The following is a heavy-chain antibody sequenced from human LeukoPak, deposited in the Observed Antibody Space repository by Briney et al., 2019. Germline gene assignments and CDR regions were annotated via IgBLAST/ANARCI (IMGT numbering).Heavy chain of an antibody. J-gene: IGHJ4*02. D-gene: IGHD3-22*01. V-gene: IGHV3-30*04. CDR2: ISYDGSNK. CDR3: ARGEAYYYDSTTMHFDY. CDR1: GFTFSSYA. Sequence: PGGSLRLSCAASGFTFSSYAMHWVRQAPGKGLEWVAVISYDGSNKYYADSVKGRFIISRDNSKNTLYLQMNSLRAEDTAVYYCARGEAYYYDSTTMHFDYWGQGTLVTVSS.